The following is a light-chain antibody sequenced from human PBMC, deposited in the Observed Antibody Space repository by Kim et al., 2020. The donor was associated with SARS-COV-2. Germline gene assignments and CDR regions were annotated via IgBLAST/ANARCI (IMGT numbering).Light chain of an antibody. Sequence: ALGQTVRITCQGDRLRSYYASWYQQKPGQGPVLVIYGKNNRPSGIPDRFSGSSSGNTASLTITGAQAEDEADYYCNSRDSSGNHVVFGGGTQLTVL. J-gene: IGLJ2*01. CDR2: GKN. V-gene: IGLV3-19*01. CDR3: NSRDSSGNHVV. CDR1: RLRSYY.